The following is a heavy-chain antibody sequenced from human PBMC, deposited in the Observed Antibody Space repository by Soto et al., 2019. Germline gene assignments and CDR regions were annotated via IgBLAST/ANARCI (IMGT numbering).Heavy chain of an antibody. CDR3: ARVKYNWNSYYFDY. CDR1: GGSISSGGYY. J-gene: IGHJ4*02. CDR2: IYYSGST. V-gene: IGHV4-31*03. D-gene: IGHD1-7*01. Sequence: SETLSLTCTVSGGSISSGGYYWSWIRQHPGKGLEWIGYIYYSGSTYYNPSLKSRVTISVDTSKNQFSLKLSSVTAADTAVYYCARVKYNWNSYYFDYWGQGTLVTVSS.